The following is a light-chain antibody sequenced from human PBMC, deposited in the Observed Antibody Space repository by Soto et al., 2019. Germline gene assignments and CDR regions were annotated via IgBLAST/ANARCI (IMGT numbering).Light chain of an antibody. Sequence: QAVVTQEPSLTVSPGGTVTLTCASGTGAVTSSHYPNCFQQKPGQAPRALIYGTNNKHSWTPARFSGSLLGGRAALTLSGVQPEDEADYYCLLYYTDAVLWVFGGGTKLTVL. V-gene: IGLV7-43*01. CDR2: GTN. J-gene: IGLJ3*02. CDR3: LLYYTDAVLWV. CDR1: TGAVTSSHY.